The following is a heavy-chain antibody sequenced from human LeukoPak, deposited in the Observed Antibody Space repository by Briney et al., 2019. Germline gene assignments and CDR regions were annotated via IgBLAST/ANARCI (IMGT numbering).Heavy chain of an antibody. CDR1: GFTFRSHA. J-gene: IGHJ6*03. CDR2: ITGSGGST. Sequence: PGGSLRLSCAASGFTFRSHAMSWVRQAPGKGLDYVSTITGSGGSTYYAKSVKGRFTISRDNAKNSLYLQMNSLRAEDTAVYYCAREEGDIVVVPAAIGIYYYYYMDVWGKGTTVTVSS. CDR3: AREEGDIVVVPAAIGIYYYYYMDV. D-gene: IGHD2-2*02. V-gene: IGHV3-23*01.